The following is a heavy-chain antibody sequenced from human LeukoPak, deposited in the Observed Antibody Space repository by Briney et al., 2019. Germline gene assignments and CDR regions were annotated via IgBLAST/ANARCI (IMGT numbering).Heavy chain of an antibody. D-gene: IGHD5-12*01. Sequence: ASVKVSCKASGYTFTGYYLHWVRQAPGQGLEWRGWINPKTGDTNYARKFQGRVTMTRDTSISTAYMELSRLRSDDTAVYYCARDYSGYPELWGFDYWGQGTLVTVSS. J-gene: IGHJ4*02. CDR1: GYTFTGYY. CDR3: ARDYSGYPELWGFDY. CDR2: INPKTGDT. V-gene: IGHV1-2*02.